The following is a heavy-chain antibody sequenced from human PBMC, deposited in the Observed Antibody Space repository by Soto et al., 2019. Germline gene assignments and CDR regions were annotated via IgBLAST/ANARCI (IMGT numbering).Heavy chain of an antibody. D-gene: IGHD3-16*01. CDR3: AKAQFGQPDFDS. V-gene: IGHV3-23*01. Sequence: LRFSCAASGFTFSSYAMSWVRQAPGKGLECVSAISGSGGSTYYADSVKGRFTISRDNSKNTLYLQMNSLRAEDTAVSYCAKAQFGQPDFDSWGQGPLVTVSS. CDR1: GFTFSSYA. J-gene: IGHJ4*02. CDR2: ISGSGGST.